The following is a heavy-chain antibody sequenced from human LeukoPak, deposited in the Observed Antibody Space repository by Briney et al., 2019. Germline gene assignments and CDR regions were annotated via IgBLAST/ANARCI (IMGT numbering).Heavy chain of an antibody. V-gene: IGHV3-21*03. CDR1: GFTFSSSP. CDR3: TRDYYSGSHSDAFDI. Sequence: PGGSLRLSCAASGFTFSSSPMNWVRQAPGKGLEWISSISSSSVYIFYADSVKGRFTISRDNGKNSLYLQMNSLKTEDTAVYYCTRDYYSGSHSDAFDIWGQGTMVTVSS. J-gene: IGHJ3*02. CDR2: ISSSSVYI. D-gene: IGHD3-10*01.